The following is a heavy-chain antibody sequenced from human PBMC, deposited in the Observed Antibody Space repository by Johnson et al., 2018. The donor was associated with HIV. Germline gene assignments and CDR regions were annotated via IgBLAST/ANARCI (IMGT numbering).Heavy chain of an antibody. V-gene: IGHV3-13*01. D-gene: IGHD2-21*01. CDR2: IGVAGDT. CDR3: ARDPITPYERGPDAFDV. J-gene: IGHJ3*01. Sequence: VQLVESGGGLVQPGGSLRLSCAASGFTFSSYDMHWVRQATGKGLEWVSGIGVAGDTYYPGSAKGRFTISRENAKNSLYLQMNNLRVEDTAVYYCARDPITPYERGPDAFDVWGQGTVVTVSS. CDR1: GFTFSSYD.